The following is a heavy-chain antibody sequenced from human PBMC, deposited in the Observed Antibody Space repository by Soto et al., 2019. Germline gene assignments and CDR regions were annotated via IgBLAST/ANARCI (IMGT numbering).Heavy chain of an antibody. J-gene: IGHJ4*02. V-gene: IGHV3-23*01. CDR2: IGGSGGST. D-gene: IGHD6-19*01. CDR1: GFTFSSYA. CDR3: ARAPYSSGFYFDY. Sequence: GGSLRLSCAASGFTFSSYAMSWVRQAPGKGLEWVSGIGGSGGSTYYADSVKGRFTNARDNSKNTLYLQMSSLRAEDTAVYYCARAPYSSGFYFDYWGQGTLVTVSS.